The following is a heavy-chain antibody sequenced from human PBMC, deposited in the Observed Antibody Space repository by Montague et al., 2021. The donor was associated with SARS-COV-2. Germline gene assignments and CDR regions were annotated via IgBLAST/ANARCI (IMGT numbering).Heavy chain of an antibody. Sequence: CTISGDSVSSNSAAWNWIRQSPSRGLEWLGRTYYRSKWYNDYAVSVKSRITINPDTSKNQFSLQLNSMTPEDTAVYYCARGDEEQWLVHYYYYGMDVWGQGTTVTVS. CDR1: GDSVSSNSAA. D-gene: IGHD6-19*01. V-gene: IGHV6-1*01. CDR2: TYYRSKWYN. CDR3: ARGDEEQWLVHYYYYGMDV. J-gene: IGHJ6*02.